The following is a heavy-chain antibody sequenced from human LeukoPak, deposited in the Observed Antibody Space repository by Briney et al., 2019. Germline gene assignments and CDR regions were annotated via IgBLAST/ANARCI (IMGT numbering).Heavy chain of an antibody. CDR3: ARDNYYDSSGYLDY. D-gene: IGHD3-22*01. CDR1: GFTFSSYA. CDR2: ISYDGSNK. J-gene: IGHJ4*02. Sequence: PGGSLRLSCATSGFTFSSYAMHWVRQAPGKGLEWVAVISYDGSNKYYADSVKGRFTISRDNSKNTLYLQMNSLRAEDTAEYYCARDNYYDSSGYLDYWGQGTLVTVSS. V-gene: IGHV3-30*04.